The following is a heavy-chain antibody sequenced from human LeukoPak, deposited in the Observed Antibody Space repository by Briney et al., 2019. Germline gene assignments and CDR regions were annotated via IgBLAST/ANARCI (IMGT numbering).Heavy chain of an antibody. D-gene: IGHD3-16*01. Sequence: GGSLRLSCAASGFTFSSYWMNWARQAPGKGLEWVVSINHNGNVNYYVDSVKGRFTISRDNAKNSLYLQMSNLRAEDTAVYFCARGGGLDVWGRGATVTVSS. CDR1: GFTFSSYW. J-gene: IGHJ6*02. CDR2: INHNGNVN. CDR3: ARGGGLDV. V-gene: IGHV3-7*03.